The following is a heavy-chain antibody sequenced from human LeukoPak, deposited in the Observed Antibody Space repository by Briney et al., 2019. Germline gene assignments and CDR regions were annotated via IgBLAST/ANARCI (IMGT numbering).Heavy chain of an antibody. Sequence: GGSLRLSCAASGFTFGNYGMNWVRQAPGKGLEWVSGISPSGDITYYADSVKGRFTISRDNSKNTLYLEVISLTAEDTAVYYCAKDDAWLRFGEWSQGTLVTVSS. CDR2: ISPSGDIT. CDR1: GFTFGNYG. J-gene: IGHJ4*02. D-gene: IGHD3-10*01. CDR3: AKDDAWLRFGE. V-gene: IGHV3-23*01.